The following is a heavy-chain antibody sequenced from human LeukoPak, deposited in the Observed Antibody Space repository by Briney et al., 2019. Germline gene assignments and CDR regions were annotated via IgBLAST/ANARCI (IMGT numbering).Heavy chain of an antibody. CDR2: ITTTGDST. Sequence: GGSLRLSCAASEFTFSSYGMSWVCQAPGKGLEWVSSITTTGDSTNYADSVKGRFTISRDNSKNTLYLQMSSLRAEDTAIYYCAKLKVAVSGSGYWGQGTLVTVSS. CDR3: AKLKVAVSGSGY. V-gene: IGHV3-23*01. J-gene: IGHJ4*02. D-gene: IGHD6-19*01. CDR1: EFTFSSYG.